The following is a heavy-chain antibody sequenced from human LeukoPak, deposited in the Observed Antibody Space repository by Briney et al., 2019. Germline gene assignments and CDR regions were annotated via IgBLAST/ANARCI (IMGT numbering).Heavy chain of an antibody. D-gene: IGHD1-26*01. CDR3: ARVVKDSGSYYVTYYYYMDV. Sequence: SETLSLTCTVSGGSINSSSYYWGWIRRPPGKGLEWIGNIYYIGSTYYNLSLKSRVTISVDTAKNQFSLKLSSVTAADTAVYYCARVVKDSGSYYVTYYYYMDVWGKGTTVTVSS. V-gene: IGHV4-39*07. CDR2: IYYIGST. J-gene: IGHJ6*03. CDR1: GGSINSSSYY.